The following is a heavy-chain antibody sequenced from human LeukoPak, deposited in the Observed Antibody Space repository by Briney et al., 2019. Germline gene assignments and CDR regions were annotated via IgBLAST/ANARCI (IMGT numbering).Heavy chain of an antibody. D-gene: IGHD3-3*01. Sequence: GGSLRLSCAASGFTFSSYGMHWVRQAPGKGLEWVAVISYDGSNKYYADSVEGRFTISRDNSKNTLYLQMNSLRAEDTAVYYCAKDSSRYYDFWSGYYTPLYWGQGTLVTVSS. CDR3: AKDSSRYYDFWSGYYTPLY. V-gene: IGHV3-30*18. J-gene: IGHJ4*02. CDR1: GFTFSSYG. CDR2: ISYDGSNK.